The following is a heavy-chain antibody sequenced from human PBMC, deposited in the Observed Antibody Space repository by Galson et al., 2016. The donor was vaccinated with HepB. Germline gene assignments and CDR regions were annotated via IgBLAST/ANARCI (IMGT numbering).Heavy chain of an antibody. J-gene: IGHJ4*01. CDR2: SRDRADSFTT. CDR1: GFTLNDHY. V-gene: IGHV3-72*01. D-gene: IGHD3-16*01. CDR3: ARDRSFDRNSRGVPFDC. Sequence: SLRLSCAASGFTLNDHYIHWVRQAPGKGLEWVGRSRDRADSFTTEYAASVKGRFTISRDDSKKSLYLQMNSLRPEDTAVYYCARDRSFDRNSRGVPFDCWGQGTLSPSPQ.